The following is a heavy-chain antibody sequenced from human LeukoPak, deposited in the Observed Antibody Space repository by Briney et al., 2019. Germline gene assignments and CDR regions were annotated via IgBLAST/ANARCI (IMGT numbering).Heavy chain of an antibody. J-gene: IGHJ4*02. Sequence: SETLSLTCTVSGGSISSGSYYWSWIRQPAGKGLEWIGRIYTSGSTYYNPSLKSRVTISVDTSKNQFSLKLSSVTAADTAVYYCVAEAAACSSTSCYPANWGQGTLVTVSS. D-gene: IGHD2-2*01. CDR1: GGSISSGSYY. CDR2: IYTSGST. V-gene: IGHV4-61*02. CDR3: VAEAAACSSTSCYPAN.